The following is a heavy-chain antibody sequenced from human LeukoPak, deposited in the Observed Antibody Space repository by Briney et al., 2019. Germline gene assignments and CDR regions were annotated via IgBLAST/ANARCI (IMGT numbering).Heavy chain of an antibody. J-gene: IGHJ4*02. V-gene: IGHV3-9*01. CDR1: GFTFDDYA. CDR2: ISWNSGSI. Sequence: GGSLRLSCAASGFTFDDYAMHWVRQAPGKGLEWVSGISWNSGSIGYADSVKGRFTISRDNAKNSLYLQMNSLRAEDTALYYCAKDLGGSSDYWGQGTLVTVSS. CDR3: AKDLGGSSDY. D-gene: IGHD2-15*01.